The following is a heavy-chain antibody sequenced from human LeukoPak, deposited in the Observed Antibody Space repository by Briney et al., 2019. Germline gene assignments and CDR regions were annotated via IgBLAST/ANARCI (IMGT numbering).Heavy chain of an antibody. CDR1: AGSISSRSYY. V-gene: IGHV4-39*01. CDR2: IYYSGST. D-gene: IGHD6-19*01. J-gene: IGHJ6*03. CDR3: ARGSSGWYVPSNYYYYYMDV. Sequence: PSETLSLTCTVSAGSISSRSYYWGWLRQPPGKGLEWIGSIYYSGSTYYNPSLQSRVTISVDTSKNQFSLKLNSVTAADTAVYYCARGSSGWYVPSNYYYYYMDVWGKGTTVTVSS.